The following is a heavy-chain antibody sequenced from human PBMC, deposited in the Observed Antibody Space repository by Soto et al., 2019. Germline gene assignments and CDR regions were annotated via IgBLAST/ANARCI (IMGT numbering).Heavy chain of an antibody. CDR1: GGSISSGEYY. CDR2: IYYSGST. CDR3: AKLRTPSHYYYCAMDV. D-gene: IGHD1-7*01. J-gene: IGHJ6*04. V-gene: IGHV4-31*03. Sequence: QVQLQESGPGLVKPSQTLSLTCTVSGGSISSGEYYWSWIRQHPGKGLEWIGYIYYSGSTYYLPSRRSRLPISVGTSRNRYPPEKSPVSTADTALSSWAKLRTPSHYYYCAMDVWSEGTKVTVSS.